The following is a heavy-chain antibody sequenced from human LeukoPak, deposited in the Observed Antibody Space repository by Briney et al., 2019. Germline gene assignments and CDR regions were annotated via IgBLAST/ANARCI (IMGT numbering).Heavy chain of an antibody. CDR3: ARGDAYALNY. CDR2: INNDGSTT. CDR1: GFSFRSYW. V-gene: IGHV3-74*01. Sequence: PGGSLRLSCGASGFSFRSYWMHWVRQAPGKGLVWFSRINNDGSTTADADSVKGRFTITRDNAKNTLYLQMNSLRAEDTAVYYCARGDAYALNYWGQGTLVTVSS. J-gene: IGHJ4*02. D-gene: IGHD2-2*01.